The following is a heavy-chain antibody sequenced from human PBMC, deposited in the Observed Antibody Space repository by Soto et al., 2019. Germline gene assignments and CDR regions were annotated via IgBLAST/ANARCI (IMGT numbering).Heavy chain of an antibody. CDR1: GYSFTSYW. J-gene: IGHJ4*02. Sequence: PGESLKISCKGSGYSFTSYWISWVRQMPGKGLEWMGRIDPSDSYTNYSPSFQGHVTISADKSISTAYLQWSSLKASDTAMYYCARHARYYDSSGYWDYWGQGTLVTVSS. V-gene: IGHV5-10-1*01. D-gene: IGHD3-22*01. CDR2: IDPSDSYT. CDR3: ARHARYYDSSGYWDY.